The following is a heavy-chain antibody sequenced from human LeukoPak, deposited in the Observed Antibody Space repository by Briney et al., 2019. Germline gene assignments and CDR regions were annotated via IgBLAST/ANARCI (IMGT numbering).Heavy chain of an antibody. CDR1: GFTFSSYG. V-gene: IGHV3-33*01. J-gene: IGHJ4*02. CDR2: IWYDESNK. CDR3: ARDGQWLGSYFDY. D-gene: IGHD6-19*01. Sequence: PGRSLRLSCAASGFTFSSYGMHWVRQAPGKGLEWVAVIWYDESNKYYADSVKGRFTISRDNSKNTLYLQMNSLRAEDTAVYYCARDGQWLGSYFDYWGQGTLVTVSS.